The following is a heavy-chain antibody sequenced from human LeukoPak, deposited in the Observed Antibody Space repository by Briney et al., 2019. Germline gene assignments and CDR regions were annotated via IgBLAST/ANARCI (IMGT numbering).Heavy chain of an antibody. Sequence: SETLSLTCTVSGGSISSGSYYWSWIRQPAGKGLEWIGRIYTSGSTNYNPSLKSRVTISVDTSKNQFSLKLSSVTAADTAVYYCAGRTVVFDYWGQGTLVTVSS. CDR2: IYTSGST. D-gene: IGHD4-23*01. J-gene: IGHJ4*02. CDR1: GGSISSGSYY. V-gene: IGHV4-61*02. CDR3: AGRTVVFDY.